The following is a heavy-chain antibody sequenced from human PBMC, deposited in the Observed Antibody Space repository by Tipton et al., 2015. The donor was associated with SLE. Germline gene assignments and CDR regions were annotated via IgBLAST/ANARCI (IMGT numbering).Heavy chain of an antibody. J-gene: IGHJ4*02. CDR3: AKDVSRYLDWLYAADL. CDR1: GFSFSHYG. V-gene: IGHV3-30*02. Sequence: SLRLSCEASGFSFSHYGMNWVRQAPGKGLEWVAIIRYDGRNKHADSVKGRFTISRDNSKNTLYLQLNSLRPEDTAVYYCAKDVSRYLDWLYAADLWGQGTLVTVSS. CDR2: IRYDGRNK. D-gene: IGHD3-9*01.